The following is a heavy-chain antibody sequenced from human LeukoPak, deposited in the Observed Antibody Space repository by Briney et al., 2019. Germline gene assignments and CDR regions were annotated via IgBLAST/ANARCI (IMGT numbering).Heavy chain of an antibody. J-gene: IGHJ5*02. CDR2: INHSGST. V-gene: IGHV4-34*01. D-gene: IGHD2-8*01. CDR1: GGSFSGYY. Sequence: SEALSLTCAVYGGSFSGYYWSWIRQPPGKGLEWIGEINHSGSTNYNPSLKSRVTISVDTSKNQFSLKLSSVTAADTAVYYCARGGGRYCTNGVCYTSSRAFLYWFDPWGQGTLVTVSS. CDR3: ARGGGRYCTNGVCYTSSRAFLYWFDP.